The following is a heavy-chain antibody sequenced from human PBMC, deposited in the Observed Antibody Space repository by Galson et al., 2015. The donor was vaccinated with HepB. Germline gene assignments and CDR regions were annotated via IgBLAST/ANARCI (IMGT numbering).Heavy chain of an antibody. CDR2: MNPNSGNA. Sequence: SVKVSCKASGFTFTFYDINWVRQATGQGLEWMGWMNPNSGNAGYAQKFQGRVTMTRDTSMSTAYMELSSLRSEDSAVYYCARVGRIFGVVISNSYYYYMDVWGNGTTVTVSS. D-gene: IGHD3-3*01. V-gene: IGHV1-8*01. CDR3: ARVGRIFGVVISNSYYYYMDV. J-gene: IGHJ6*03. CDR1: GFTFTFYD.